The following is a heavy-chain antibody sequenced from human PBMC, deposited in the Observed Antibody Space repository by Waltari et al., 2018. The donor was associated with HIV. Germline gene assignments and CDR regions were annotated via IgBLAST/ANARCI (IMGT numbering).Heavy chain of an antibody. CDR3: ARDRLSSTSSFDP. CDR1: GYTFTSYG. Sequence: QVQLVQSGAEVKKPGASVKVSCKAFGYTFTSYGISWVRQAPGQGLEWMGWISAYNGNTNYAQKLQGRLTMTTDTSTSTAYIERRSLRSDDTAVYYCARDRLSSTSSFDPWGQGTLVTVSS. V-gene: IGHV1-18*01. D-gene: IGHD2-2*01. J-gene: IGHJ5*02. CDR2: ISAYNGNT.